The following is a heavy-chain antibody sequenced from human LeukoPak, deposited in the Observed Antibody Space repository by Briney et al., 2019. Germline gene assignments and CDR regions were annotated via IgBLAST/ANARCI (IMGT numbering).Heavy chain of an antibody. J-gene: IGHJ4*02. CDR2: INHSGST. CDR1: GYSISSGYY. D-gene: IGHD4-17*01. Sequence: SETLSLTCTVSGYSISSGYYWGWIRQPPGKGLEWIGSINHSGSTYYNPSLKSRVTISVDTSKNQFSLNLSSVSAADTAVYYCARGPTTSPQYSFDYWGQGNMVTVSS. CDR3: ARGPTTSPQYSFDY. V-gene: IGHV4-38-2*02.